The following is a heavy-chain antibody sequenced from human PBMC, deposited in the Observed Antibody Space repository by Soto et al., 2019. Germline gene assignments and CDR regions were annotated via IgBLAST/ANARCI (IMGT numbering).Heavy chain of an antibody. CDR3: ARGYYYGSGRPTPGGMDV. Sequence: QVHLVQSGAEVKKPGASVKVSCKASGYTFTNYDINWVRQAPGQGLEWMGWISTYHGNTNYGQKPQGRLTMTTDTPPSTAYMELRSLSSDDTAVYYCARGYYYGSGRPTPGGMDVWGQGTTVTVSS. D-gene: IGHD3-10*01. CDR1: GYTFTNYD. CDR2: ISTYHGNT. V-gene: IGHV1-18*01. J-gene: IGHJ6*02.